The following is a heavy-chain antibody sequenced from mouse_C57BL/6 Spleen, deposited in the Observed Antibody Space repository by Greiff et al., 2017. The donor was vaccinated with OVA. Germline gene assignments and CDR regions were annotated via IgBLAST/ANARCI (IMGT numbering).Heavy chain of an antibody. Sequence: VQLQQSGPGLVKPSQSLSLTCSVTGYSITSGYYWNWIRQFPGNKLEWMGYISYDGSNNYNPSLKNRISITRDTSKNQFFLKLNSVTTEDTATYYCASNWPYFDYWGQGTTLTVSS. D-gene: IGHD4-1*01. CDR1: GYSITSGYY. CDR3: ASNWPYFDY. J-gene: IGHJ2*01. V-gene: IGHV3-6*01. CDR2: ISYDGSN.